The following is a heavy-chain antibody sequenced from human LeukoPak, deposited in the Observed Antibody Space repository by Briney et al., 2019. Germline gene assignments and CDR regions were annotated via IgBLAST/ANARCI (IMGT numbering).Heavy chain of an antibody. D-gene: IGHD5-18*01. CDR1: GYTFTSYY. J-gene: IGHJ6*03. CDR2: INPSGSST. Sequence: ASVKVSCKASGYTFTSYYMHWVRQAPGQGLEWMGIINPSGSSTSYAQKFQGRVTMTRDTSTSTVYMELSSLRSEDTAVYYCARDQVDTAMAPLYYMDVWGKGTTVTVSS. V-gene: IGHV1-46*01. CDR3: ARDQVDTAMAPLYYMDV.